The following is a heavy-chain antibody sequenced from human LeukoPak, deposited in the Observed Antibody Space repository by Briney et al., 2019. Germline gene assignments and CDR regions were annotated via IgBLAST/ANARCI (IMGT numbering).Heavy chain of an antibody. J-gene: IGHJ6*02. CDR3: ARNVDIVAYGMDV. CDR1: GGSFSGYY. D-gene: IGHD5-12*01. V-gene: IGHV4-34*01. CDR2: INHSGST. Sequence: SSETLSLTCAVYGGSFSGYYWSWIRQPPGKGLEWIGEINHSGSTNYNPSLKSRVTISVDTSKNQFSLKLSSVTAADTAVYYCARNVDIVAYGMDVWGQGTTVTVSS.